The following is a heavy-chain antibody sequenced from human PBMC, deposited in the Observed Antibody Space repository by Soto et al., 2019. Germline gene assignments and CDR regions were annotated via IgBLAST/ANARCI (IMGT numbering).Heavy chain of an antibody. V-gene: IGHV3-33*01. J-gene: IGHJ4*02. CDR1: GFTFSSYG. D-gene: IGHD6-13*01. CDR3: ARGGYSSSPYYFDY. CDR2: IWYDGSNK. Sequence: GGSLRLSCAASGFTFSSYGMHWVRQAPGKGLEWVAVIWYDGSNKYYADSVKGRFTISRDNSRNTLYLQMNSLRAEDTAVYYCARGGYSSSPYYFDYWGQGTLVTVSS.